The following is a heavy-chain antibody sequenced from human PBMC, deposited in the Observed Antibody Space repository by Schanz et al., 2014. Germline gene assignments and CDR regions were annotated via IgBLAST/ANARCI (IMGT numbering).Heavy chain of an antibody. Sequence: QVQLVQSGAEVMKPGSSVKVSCTASGGTFSSYTINWVRQAPGQGLEWMGKINPSSGTTRIAQNFQGRLTVTRDTSTSTVNMELSSLRSEDTAVYYCARRGFCDSTSFDSWGQGTLVTVSS. CDR1: GGTFSSYT. CDR3: ARRGFCDSTSFDS. D-gene: IGHD2-2*01. J-gene: IGHJ4*02. CDR2: INPSSGTT. V-gene: IGHV1-46*01.